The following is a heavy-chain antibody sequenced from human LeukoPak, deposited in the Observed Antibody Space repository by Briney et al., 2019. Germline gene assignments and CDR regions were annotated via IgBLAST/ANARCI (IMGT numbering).Heavy chain of an antibody. V-gene: IGHV1-69*01. Sequence: ASVKVSCKGPGGTFSSYAISWVGQAPGQGLWWMGGIIPIFCSGNYAQKFQGRVTITADESTSTAYMELSSLRSEDTAVYYCARTYYDFWSGYYLYYYYYMDVWGKGTTVTVSS. CDR3: ARTYYDFWSGYYLYYYYYMDV. CDR1: GGTFSSYA. D-gene: IGHD3-3*01. J-gene: IGHJ6*03. CDR2: IIPIFCSG.